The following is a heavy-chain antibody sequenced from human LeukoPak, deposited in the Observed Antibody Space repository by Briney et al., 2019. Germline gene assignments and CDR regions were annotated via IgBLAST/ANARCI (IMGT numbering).Heavy chain of an antibody. V-gene: IGHV5-51*01. CDR3: ARHTAVASLVD. Sequence: GESLKISCKGSGYNFTNNWIGWVRQMPGKGLEWMGIIYPGDSDTRYCPSFQGQVTISADKSISTAYLQWSSLKASDTAMYYCARHTAVASLVDWGQGTLVTVSS. D-gene: IGHD6-19*01. J-gene: IGHJ4*02. CDR1: GYNFTNNW. CDR2: IYPGDSDT.